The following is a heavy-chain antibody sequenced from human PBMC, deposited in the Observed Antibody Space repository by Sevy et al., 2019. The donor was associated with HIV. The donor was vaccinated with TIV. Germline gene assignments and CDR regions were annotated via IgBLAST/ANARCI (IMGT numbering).Heavy chain of an antibody. CDR3: ARAGPLGDLDHFDR. Sequence: GGSLRLSCTASGFTFSSYEMNWVRQAPGKGLEWVSSIISSGDTIYYADSVKGRFTVSRDNAKNSLFLQMNSLRAEDTAVYYCARAGPLGDLDHFDRWGQGTLVTVSS. V-gene: IGHV3-48*03. J-gene: IGHJ4*02. CDR2: IISSGDTI. D-gene: IGHD2-21*01. CDR1: GFTFSSYE.